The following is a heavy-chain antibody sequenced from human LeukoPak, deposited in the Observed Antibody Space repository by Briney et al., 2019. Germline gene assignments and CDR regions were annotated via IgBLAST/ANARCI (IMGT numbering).Heavy chain of an antibody. CDR1: GFTFSHAW. V-gene: IGHV3-15*01. CDR2: LKSTADGETT. J-gene: IGHJ4*02. D-gene: IGHD5-18*01. Sequence: GGSLRLSCAGYGFTFSHAWMNWVRQAPGKGLEWVGRLKSTADGETTDYAAPVKGRFTISRDDSKNTLYLQMNSLTTEDTAVYFCAHRDTTMVRVDYWGQGTLVTVSS. CDR3: AHRDTTMVRVDY.